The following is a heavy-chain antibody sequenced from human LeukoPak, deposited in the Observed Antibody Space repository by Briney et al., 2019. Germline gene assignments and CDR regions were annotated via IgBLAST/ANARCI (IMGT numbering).Heavy chain of an antibody. D-gene: IGHD3-10*01. CDR1: GFTFSDYY. CDR2: ISGSGDAI. CDR3: ARDDRGYFYNSGEGNPLEY. V-gene: IGHV3-11*01. Sequence: GGSLRLSCTASGFTFSDYYMTWIRHAPGKGLEWLSHISGSGDAIYYADSVKGRFTIPRDNAKNSLYLQMNSLRAEDTAVYYCARDDRGYFYNSGEGNPLEYFGQGTLVTVSS. J-gene: IGHJ4*02.